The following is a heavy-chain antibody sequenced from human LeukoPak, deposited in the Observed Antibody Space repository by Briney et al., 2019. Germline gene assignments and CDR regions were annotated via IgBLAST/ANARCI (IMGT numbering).Heavy chain of an antibody. J-gene: IGHJ4*02. D-gene: IGHD2-21*02. CDR2: TYYRPEWYS. Sequence: SHTLSLTCAISGDSVTSNSAAWNWIRQSPSRGLEWLGRTYYRPEWYSDSAVSVRSRITINPDTSKNQFSLQLNSVTPEDTAVYYCARDSAPGGDCYFDYWGQGTLVTVSS. CDR1: GDSVTSNSAA. CDR3: ARDSAPGGDCYFDY. V-gene: IGHV6-1*01.